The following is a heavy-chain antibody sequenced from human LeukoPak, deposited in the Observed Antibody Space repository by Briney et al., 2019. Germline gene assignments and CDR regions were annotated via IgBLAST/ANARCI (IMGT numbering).Heavy chain of an antibody. V-gene: IGHV3-13*01. Sequence: PGGSLRLSCAASGFTFSSYDMHWVRQVTGKGLEWVSAIGTAGDTYSPGSVKGRFTISRENAKNSLYLQMKSLRPGDTAVYYCARGVVRGVMPSGMDVWGQGTTVTVSS. J-gene: IGHJ6*02. D-gene: IGHD3-10*01. CDR2: IGTAGDT. CDR1: GFTFSSYD. CDR3: ARGVVRGVMPSGMDV.